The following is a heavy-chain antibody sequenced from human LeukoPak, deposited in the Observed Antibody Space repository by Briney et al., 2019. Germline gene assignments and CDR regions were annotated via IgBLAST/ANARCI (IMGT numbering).Heavy chain of an antibody. CDR2: IYYSGST. D-gene: IGHD1-1*01. J-gene: IGHJ5*02. CDR3: ARAGSVGYVSHNWFDP. CDR1: GGSISSYY. V-gene: IGHV4-59*01. Sequence: SETLSLTCTVSGGSISSYYWSWIRQPPGKGLEWIGYIYYSGSTNYNPSLKSRVTISVDTSKNQFSLKLSSVTAADTAVYYCARAGSVGYVSHNWFDPWGQGTLVTVSS.